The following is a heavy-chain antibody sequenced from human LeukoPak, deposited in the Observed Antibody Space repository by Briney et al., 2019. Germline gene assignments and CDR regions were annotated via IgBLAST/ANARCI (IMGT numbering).Heavy chain of an antibody. J-gene: IGHJ6*02. CDR1: GFTFDDYA. CDR2: ISGDGGST. CDR3: AKDARRDVGGIGYYGMDV. V-gene: IGHV3-43*02. D-gene: IGHD1-26*01. Sequence: PGGSLRLSCAASGFTFDDYAMPWVRQAPGKGLEWVSLISGDGGSTYYADSVKGRFTISRDNSKNSLYQQMNSLRTEDTALYYCAKDARRDVGGIGYYGMDVWGQGTTVTVSS.